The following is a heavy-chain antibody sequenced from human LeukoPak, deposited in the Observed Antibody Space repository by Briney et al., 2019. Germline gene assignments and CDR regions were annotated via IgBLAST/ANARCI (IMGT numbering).Heavy chain of an antibody. Sequence: EASVKVSCKASGGTFSSYAISWVRQAPGQGLEWMGGIIPIFGTANYAQKFQGRVTITTDESTSTAYMEPSSLRSEDTAVYYCARVLRGDYGGNRFDPWGQGTLVTVSS. D-gene: IGHD4-23*01. CDR1: GGTFSSYA. V-gene: IGHV1-69*05. J-gene: IGHJ5*02. CDR2: IIPIFGTA. CDR3: ARVLRGDYGGNRFDP.